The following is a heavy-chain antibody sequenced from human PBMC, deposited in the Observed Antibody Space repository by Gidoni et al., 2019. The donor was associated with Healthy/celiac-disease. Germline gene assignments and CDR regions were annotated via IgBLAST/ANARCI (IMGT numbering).Heavy chain of an antibody. J-gene: IGHJ4*02. CDR1: GGTFSSYA. D-gene: IGHD1-26*01. V-gene: IGHV1-69*09. CDR2: IIPILGIA. CDR3: ARSPVGAAQVSDY. Sequence: QVQLVQSGAEVKKPGSSVKVSCKASGGTFSSYAISWVRQAPGQGLEWMGRIIPILGIANYAQKFQGRVTITADKSTSTAYMELSSLRSEDTAVYYCARSPVGAAQVSDYWGQGTLVTVSS.